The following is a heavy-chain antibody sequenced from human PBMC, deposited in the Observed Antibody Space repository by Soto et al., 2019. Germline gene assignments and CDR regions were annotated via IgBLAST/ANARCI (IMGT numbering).Heavy chain of an antibody. V-gene: IGHV1-18*04. Sequence: QVQLVQSGAEARKPGASVKVSCKASGYTFTSYGITWVRQAPGQGLEWMGWISVYDGNTHYAQKLQGRVTMTTDTYTSTAYMELWSLSSDDTAVYYCARAYSYGSYWFFDLWGRGTLVTVSS. CDR1: GYTFTSYG. CDR3: ARAYSYGSYWFFDL. D-gene: IGHD5-18*01. CDR2: ISVYDGNT. J-gene: IGHJ2*01.